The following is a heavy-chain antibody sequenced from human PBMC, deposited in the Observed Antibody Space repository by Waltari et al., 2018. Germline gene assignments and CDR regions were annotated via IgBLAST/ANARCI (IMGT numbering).Heavy chain of an antibody. CDR3: ARMDDSTGYDAFDI. CDR2: ISSNGGST. CDR1: GFTFSTYG. V-gene: IGHV3-64*01. D-gene: IGHD3-22*01. J-gene: IGHJ3*02. Sequence: EVQLVESGGGLVQPGGSLRLSCAASGFTFSTYGLHWVRQAPGKGLEYVSAISSNGGSTYYANSVKGRFTISRDNSKNMLYLQMGSLRAADMAVYYCARMDDSTGYDAFDIWGQGTMVTVSS.